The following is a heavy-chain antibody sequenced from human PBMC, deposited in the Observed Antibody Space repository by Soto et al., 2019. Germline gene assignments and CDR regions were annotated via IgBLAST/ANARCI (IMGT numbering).Heavy chain of an antibody. CDR2: IYHSGST. V-gene: IGHV4-4*02. Sequence: SETLSLTCAVSGGSISSTNWWSWVRQPPGKGLEWIGEIYHSGSTNYNPSLKSRVTISVDTSKNQFSLKLTSVTAADTAVYYCARDKITGLFDYWGQGTLVTVSS. CDR3: ARDKITGLFDY. D-gene: IGHD2-8*02. J-gene: IGHJ4*02. CDR1: GGSISSTNW.